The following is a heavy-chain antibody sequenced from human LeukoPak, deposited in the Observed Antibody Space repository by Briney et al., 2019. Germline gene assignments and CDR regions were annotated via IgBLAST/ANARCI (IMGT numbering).Heavy chain of an antibody. Sequence: PGGSLRLSCAASGFTFSSYSMHWVRQAPGKGLEWVAVISYDGSNKYYADSVKGRFTISRDNSKNTLYLQMNSLRAEDTAVYYCARDPYLSYVLRYFDWLYESDYWGQGTLVTVSS. CDR1: GFTFSSYS. D-gene: IGHD3-9*01. CDR2: ISYDGSNK. CDR3: ARDPYLSYVLRYFDWLYESDY. J-gene: IGHJ4*02. V-gene: IGHV3-30*03.